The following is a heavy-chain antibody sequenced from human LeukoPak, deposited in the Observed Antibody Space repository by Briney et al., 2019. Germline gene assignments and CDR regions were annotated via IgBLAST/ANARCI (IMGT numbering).Heavy chain of an antibody. D-gene: IGHD2-15*01. CDR3: SRYVRYCSGGSCHVDAYDI. CDR2: NNYSGST. V-gene: IGHV4-39*01. J-gene: IGHJ3*02. Sequence: SETLSLTCTVSGGSLSSSNYYWGWIRQPPGKGLEWIVSNNYSGSTYYSPPLKSRVTVYVDTSQIQFSLKLSTVTAAATAWYYCSRYVRYCSGGSCHVDAYDIWGQGKMDSVSS. CDR1: GGSLSSSNYY.